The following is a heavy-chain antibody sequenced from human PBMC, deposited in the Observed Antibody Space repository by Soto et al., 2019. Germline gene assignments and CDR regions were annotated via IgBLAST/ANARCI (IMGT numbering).Heavy chain of an antibody. CDR2: ISYDGSNK. Sequence: QVQLVESGGGVVQPGRSLRLSCAASGFTFSSYGMHWVRQAPGKGLEWVAVISYDGSNKYYADSVKGRFTISRDNSKNTLYLQMNSLRAEDTAVYYCAKLPREQLLVDYWGQGTLVTVSS. V-gene: IGHV3-30*18. CDR1: GFTFSSYG. D-gene: IGHD6-6*01. CDR3: AKLPREQLLVDY. J-gene: IGHJ4*02.